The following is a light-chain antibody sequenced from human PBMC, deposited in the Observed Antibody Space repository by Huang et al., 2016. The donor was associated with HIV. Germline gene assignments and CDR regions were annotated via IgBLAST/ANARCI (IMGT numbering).Light chain of an antibody. CDR2: DAF. CDR1: QDISNY. J-gene: IGKJ2*01. CDR3: QQYGILPRT. V-gene: IGKV1-33*01. Sequence: DIQMTQSPSSLSASVGDRVTITCQASQDISNYLNWYQQKPGKAPKLLIDDAFNLETGVPSRFSGSGSETDFTFTISSLEPEDIATYYCQQYGILPRTFGQGTKLEIK.